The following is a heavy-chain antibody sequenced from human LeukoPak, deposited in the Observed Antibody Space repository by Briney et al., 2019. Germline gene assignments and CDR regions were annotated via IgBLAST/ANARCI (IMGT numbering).Heavy chain of an antibody. Sequence: GGSLRLSCVASGFTFSSYGMNWVRQAPGKGLEWVSATSGSGGSTEYADSVKGRFTISRDNSKNTLYLQMNSLRAEDTAVYYCAKSGSVWYYFDYWGQGTLVTVSS. CDR3: AKSGSVWYYFDY. CDR2: TSGSGGST. CDR1: GFTFSSYG. D-gene: IGHD6-19*01. V-gene: IGHV3-23*01. J-gene: IGHJ4*02.